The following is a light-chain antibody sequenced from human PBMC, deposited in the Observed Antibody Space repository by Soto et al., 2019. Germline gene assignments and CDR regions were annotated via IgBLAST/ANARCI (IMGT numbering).Light chain of an antibody. CDR3: QSYDSSLSGVV. CDR1: SSNIGTHYD. CDR2: GSS. Sequence: QLVLTQPPSVSGAPGQRVTISCTGSSSNIGTHYDVHWYQQLPGTAPKLLIYGSSNRPSGVPDRFSGSKSGTSASLAITGLQAEDEADYYCQSYDSSLSGVVFGGGTKVTVL. V-gene: IGLV1-40*01. J-gene: IGLJ2*01.